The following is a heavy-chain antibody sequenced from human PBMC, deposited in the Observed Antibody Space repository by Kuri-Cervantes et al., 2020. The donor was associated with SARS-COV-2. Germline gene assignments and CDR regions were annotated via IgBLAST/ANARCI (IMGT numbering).Heavy chain of an antibody. CDR1: GFTFSNYG. D-gene: IGHD1-14*01. CDR2: ISDDEVSK. Sequence: GESLKISCVASGFTFSNYGMHWVRQAPGKGLEWVAVISDDEVSKHYADSVNGRFTISRDKSKNTLYLQMTSLRPGDTAIYYCARPRKPVYYYHGMDAWGQGTMVTVSS. J-gene: IGHJ6*02. CDR3: ARPRKPVYYYHGMDA. V-gene: IGHV3-30*03.